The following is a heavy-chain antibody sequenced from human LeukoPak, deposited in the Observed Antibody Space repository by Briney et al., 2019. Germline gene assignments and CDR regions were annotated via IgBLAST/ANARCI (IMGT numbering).Heavy chain of an antibody. CDR1: GGSFSGYY. J-gene: IGHJ5*02. V-gene: IGHV4-34*01. CDR2: IKHSGST. Sequence: PSETLSLTCAVYGGSFSGYYWSWIRQPPGKGLEWIGEIKHSGSTNYNPSLKSRVTISVDTSKNQFSLKLSSVTAADTAVYYCARSQGFIVVVTTGWFDPWGQGTLVTVSS. CDR3: ARSQGFIVVVTTGWFDP. D-gene: IGHD3-22*01.